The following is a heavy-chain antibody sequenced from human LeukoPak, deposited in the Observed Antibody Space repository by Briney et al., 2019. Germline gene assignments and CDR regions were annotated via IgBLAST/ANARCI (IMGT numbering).Heavy chain of an antibody. J-gene: IGHJ5*02. D-gene: IGHD3-10*01. V-gene: IGHV4-4*07. CDR2: IYSTGST. CDR1: GGSISSYY. CDR3: ARDHQLYGSPWDWFDP. Sequence: PSETLSLTCTVSGGSISSYYWSWIRQPAGKGLEWIGRIYSTGSTNYNPSLKSRVTMSVDTSKNQFSLRLSSVTAADTAAYYCARDHQLYGSPWDWFDPWGQGKLVTVSS.